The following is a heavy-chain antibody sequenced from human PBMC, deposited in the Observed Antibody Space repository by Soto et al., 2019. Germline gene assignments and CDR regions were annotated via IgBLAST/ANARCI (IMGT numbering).Heavy chain of an antibody. J-gene: IGHJ4*02. CDR2: ISSSSSYI. V-gene: IGHV3-21*01. D-gene: IGHD1-1*01. CDR3: ARDRRDGLWTRFDY. CDR1: GFTFSRYS. Sequence: PGGSLRLSCAASGFTFSRYSMNWVRQAPGKGLEWVSSISSSSSYIYYADSVKGRFTISRDNAKNSLYLQMNSLRAEDTAVYYCARDRRDGLWTRFDYWGQGTLVTVSS.